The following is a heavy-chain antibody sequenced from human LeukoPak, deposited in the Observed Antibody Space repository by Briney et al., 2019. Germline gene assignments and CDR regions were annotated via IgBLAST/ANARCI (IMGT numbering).Heavy chain of an antibody. CDR3: ARVDLSYYYGSGSIDAFDI. D-gene: IGHD3-10*01. CDR2: INPNSGGT. CDR1: GYTFTGYY. Sequence: GASVKVSCKASGYTFTGYYMHWVRQAPGQGLEWMGWINPNSGGTNYAQKFQGRVTMTRDTSISTAYMELSRLRSDDTAVYYCARVDLSYYYGSGSIDAFDIWGQGTMVTVSS. J-gene: IGHJ3*02. V-gene: IGHV1-2*02.